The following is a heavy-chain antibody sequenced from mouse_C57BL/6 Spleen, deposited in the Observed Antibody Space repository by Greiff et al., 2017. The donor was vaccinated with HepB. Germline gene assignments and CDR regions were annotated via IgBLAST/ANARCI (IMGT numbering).Heavy chain of an antibody. V-gene: IGHV5-4*03. Sequence: EVKVVESGGGLVKPGGSLKLSCAASGFTFSSYAMSWVRQNPEKRLEWVATISDGGSYTYYPDNVKGRFTISRDNAKNNMYLQMSHLTSEDTAMYYCARGHLGSSYFDDWGKGTTLTVSS. D-gene: IGHD1-1*01. CDR3: ARGHLGSSYFDD. CDR2: ISDGGSYT. CDR1: GFTFSSYA. J-gene: IGHJ1*03.